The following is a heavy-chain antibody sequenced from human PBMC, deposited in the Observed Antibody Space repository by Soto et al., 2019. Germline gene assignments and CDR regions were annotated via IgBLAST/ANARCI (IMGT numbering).Heavy chain of an antibody. CDR2: ISGSGGST. D-gene: IGHD3-3*01. Sequence: PGGSLRLSCAASGFTFSSYAMSWVRQAPGKGLEWVSGISGSGGSTYYADSVKGRFTISRDNSRYTLYLQMNSLRAEDTAVYYCAKARGFWSGYEFDYWGQGTLVTVSS. CDR3: AKARGFWSGYEFDY. V-gene: IGHV3-23*01. CDR1: GFTFSSYA. J-gene: IGHJ4*02.